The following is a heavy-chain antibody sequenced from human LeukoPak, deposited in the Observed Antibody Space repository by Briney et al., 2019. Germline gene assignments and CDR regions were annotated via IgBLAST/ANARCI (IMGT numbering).Heavy chain of an antibody. CDR2: IYYSGST. CDR3: AREFVVPAEKGYYYMDV. J-gene: IGHJ6*03. D-gene: IGHD2-2*01. CDR1: GGSISGYY. Sequence: SETLSLTCTVSGGSISGYYWIWIRQPPGKGLEWIGYIYYSGSTNYNPSLKSRVTISVDTSKNQFSLKLSSVTAADTAVYYCAREFVVPAEKGYYYMDVWGKGTTVTVSS. V-gene: IGHV4-59*12.